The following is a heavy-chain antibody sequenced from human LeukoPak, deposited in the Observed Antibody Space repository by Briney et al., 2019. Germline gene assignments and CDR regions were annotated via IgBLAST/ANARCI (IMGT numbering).Heavy chain of an antibody. CDR2: MNPNSGNT. CDR3: ARAIRADRRGSWFDP. V-gene: IGHV1-8*03. D-gene: IGHD6-6*01. Sequence: ASVRVSCKASGYPFTSYDINWVRQATGQWLEWMGWMNPNSGNTGYAQKFQGRVTFSRNTSITTAYMELSSLRSEDTAVYYCARAIRADRRGSWFDPWGQGTLVTVSS. J-gene: IGHJ5*02. CDR1: GYPFTSYD.